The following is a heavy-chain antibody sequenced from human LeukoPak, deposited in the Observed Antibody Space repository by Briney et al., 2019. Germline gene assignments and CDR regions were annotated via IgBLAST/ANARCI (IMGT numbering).Heavy chain of an antibody. Sequence: GGSLRLSCAASGFTFSSYSMNWVRQAPGKGLEWVSSISSSSSYIYYADSVKGRFTISRDNAKNSLYLQMNSLRAEDTAVYYCARRARSSSPHPNDYWGQGTLVTVSS. V-gene: IGHV3-21*01. CDR3: ARRARSSSPHPNDY. CDR1: GFTFSSYS. CDR2: ISSSSSYI. J-gene: IGHJ4*02. D-gene: IGHD6-6*01.